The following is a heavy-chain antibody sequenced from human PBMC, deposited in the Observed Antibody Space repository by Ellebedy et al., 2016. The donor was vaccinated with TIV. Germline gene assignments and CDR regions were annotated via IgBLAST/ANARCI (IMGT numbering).Heavy chain of an antibody. CDR2: ISGSGGNT. D-gene: IGHD4-17*01. J-gene: IGHJ4*02. V-gene: IGHV3-23*01. CDR1: GLTFSSHA. CDR3: ARGGLYGTSVEGFDY. Sequence: GESLKISCAASGLTFSSHAMSWVRQAPGKGLEWVSSISGSGGNTYYADSVKGRFTMSRDNSKNTLYLQMNSLRPEDTAVYYCARGGLYGTSVEGFDYWGQGTLVTVSS.